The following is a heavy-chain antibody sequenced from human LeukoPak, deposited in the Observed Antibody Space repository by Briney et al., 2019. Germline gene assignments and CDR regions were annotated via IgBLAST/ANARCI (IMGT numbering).Heavy chain of an antibody. D-gene: IGHD3-3*01. Sequence: SGGSLRLSCAASGLTSTNYWMHWVRPVPGKGLVWVSRIKLDENTAYYADFVKGRFTISRDDAKTTVYLQMNSLRAEDSAVYYCARDRPFWNWGQGTLVTVSS. V-gene: IGHV3-74*01. J-gene: IGHJ4*02. CDR2: IKLDENTA. CDR3: ARDRPFWN. CDR1: GLTSTNYW.